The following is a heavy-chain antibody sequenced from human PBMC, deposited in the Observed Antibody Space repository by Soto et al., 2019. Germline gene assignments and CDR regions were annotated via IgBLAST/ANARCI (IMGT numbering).Heavy chain of an antibody. V-gene: IGHV3-30*18. CDR1: GSTFSNYG. CDR3: AKARVRIVGANSFDY. Sequence: SGGSLRLSCVGSGSTFSNYGMHWVRQPPGKGLEWVALISDDGDKRYYADSVRGRLIISRDNSKDTLYLQMNSLGPDDTAVYFCAKARVRIVGANSFDYWGQGTPVTVSS. D-gene: IGHD1-26*01. CDR2: ISDDGDKR. J-gene: IGHJ4*02.